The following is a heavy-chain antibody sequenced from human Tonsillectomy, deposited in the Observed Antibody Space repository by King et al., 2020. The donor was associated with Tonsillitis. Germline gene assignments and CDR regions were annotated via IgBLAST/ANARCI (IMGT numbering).Heavy chain of an antibody. D-gene: IGHD2-2*01. V-gene: IGHV3-48*01. CDR2: ISGSNRSI. Sequence: VQLVESGGGLVQPGGSLRLSCAASGFTFRSYSMNWVRQAPGKGLEWVSYISGSNRSIYYAVSVEGRFTISRDNAKNSLSLQMNSLRAEETAVYYCARDAYCSSTSCYRHFDYWGQGTLVTVSS. CDR1: GFTFRSYS. CDR3: ARDAYCSSTSCYRHFDY. J-gene: IGHJ4*02.